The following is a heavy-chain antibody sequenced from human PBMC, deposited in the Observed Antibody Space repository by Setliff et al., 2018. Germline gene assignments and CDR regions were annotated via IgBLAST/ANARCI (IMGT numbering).Heavy chain of an antibody. Sequence: GGSLRLSCAASGFTFSTFAMSWVRQTPGKGLEWVSHISGSGSSSSYADSVKGRFTISRDNARNTLYLQMNSLRAEDTAVYYCAKDNGKGHLYLLEGYFDYWGQGALVTVSA. J-gene: IGHJ4*02. CDR2: ISGSGSSS. V-gene: IGHV3-23*01. CDR1: GFTFSTFA. CDR3: AKDNGKGHLYLLEGYFDY. D-gene: IGHD2-15*01.